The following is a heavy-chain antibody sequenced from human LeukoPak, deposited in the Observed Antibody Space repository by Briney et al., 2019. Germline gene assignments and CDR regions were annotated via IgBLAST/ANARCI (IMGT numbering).Heavy chain of an antibody. J-gene: IGHJ4*02. CDR2: IKQDGSEK. CDR1: GFTFSSYW. Sequence: PGGSLRLSCAASGFTFSSYWMSWVRQAPGKGLEWVANIKQDGSEKYYVDSVKGRFTISRDNAKNSLYLQMNSLRAEGTAVYYCARLAVAGIVWFDYWGQGTLVTVSS. CDR3: ARLAVAGIVWFDY. V-gene: IGHV3-7*01. D-gene: IGHD6-19*01.